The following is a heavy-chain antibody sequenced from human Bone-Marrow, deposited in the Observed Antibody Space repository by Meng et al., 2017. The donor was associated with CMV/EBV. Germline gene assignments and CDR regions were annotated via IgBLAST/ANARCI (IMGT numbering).Heavy chain of an antibody. Sequence: GESLKISCAASEFTFSNYWMSWVRQAPGKGLEWVANIKEDGSEKYYVDSVKGRFTISRDNAKNSLYLQMNSLRAEDTAVYYCARANDFWSGYNYYYYGMDVWGQGTTVTVSS. CDR1: EFTFSNYW. J-gene: IGHJ6*02. V-gene: IGHV3-7*01. CDR2: IKEDGSEK. D-gene: IGHD3-3*01. CDR3: ARANDFWSGYNYYYYGMDV.